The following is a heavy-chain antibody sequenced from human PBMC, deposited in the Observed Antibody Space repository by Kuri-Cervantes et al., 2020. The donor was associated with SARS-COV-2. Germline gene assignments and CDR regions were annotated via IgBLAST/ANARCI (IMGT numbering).Heavy chain of an antibody. CDR1: EFTFSAYY. CDR2: ISSSGVTI. Sequence: GGSLRLSCAASEFTFSAYYMTWIRQAPGEGLEWISYISSSGVTIYYADSVEGRFTISRDNARNILLLQMDSLRVEDTAVYYCARNTYYYDSSGYYYVDFQHWGQGTLVTVSS. V-gene: IGHV3-11*04. D-gene: IGHD3-22*01. CDR3: ARNTYYYDSSGYYYVDFQH. J-gene: IGHJ1*01.